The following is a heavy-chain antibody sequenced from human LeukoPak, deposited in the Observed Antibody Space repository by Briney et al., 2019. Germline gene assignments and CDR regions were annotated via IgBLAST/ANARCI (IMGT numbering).Heavy chain of an antibody. D-gene: IGHD5-18*01. CDR2: INHSGST. V-gene: IGHV4-34*01. Sequence: PSETLSLTCAVYGGSFSGYYWSWIRQPPGKGLEWIGEINHSGSTNYNPSLKSRVTMSVDTSKNQFSLKLSSVTAADTAVYYCAREGPRYSSGTDYWGQGTLVTVSS. CDR1: GGSFSGYY. J-gene: IGHJ4*02. CDR3: AREGPRYSSGTDY.